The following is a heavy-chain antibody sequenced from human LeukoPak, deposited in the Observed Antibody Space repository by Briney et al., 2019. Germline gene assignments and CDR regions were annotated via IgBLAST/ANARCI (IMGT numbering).Heavy chain of an antibody. CDR2: IYTSGST. Sequence: NTSETLSLTCTVSGGSISSYYWSWIRQPAGKGLEWIGRIYTSGSTNYNPSLKSRVTMSVDTSKNQFSLSLSAVTAADTAIYYCARDTRTAQGFDYWGQGILVTVSS. V-gene: IGHV4-4*07. J-gene: IGHJ4*02. D-gene: IGHD2-15*01. CDR3: ARDTRTAQGFDY. CDR1: GGSISSYY.